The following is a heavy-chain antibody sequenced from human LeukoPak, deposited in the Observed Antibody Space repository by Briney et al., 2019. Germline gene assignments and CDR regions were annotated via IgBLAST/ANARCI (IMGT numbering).Heavy chain of an antibody. V-gene: IGHV4-59*08. D-gene: IGHD5-18*01. CDR1: GGSISSYY. J-gene: IGHJ4*02. Sequence: SETLSLTCTVSGGSISSYYWSWIRQPPGKGLELIGYIHYSGGTYYNPSLKSRVTISVDMSKNQFSLKLSSVTAADTAVYYCARGYSYGYFDYWGQGTLVTVSS. CDR3: ARGYSYGYFDY. CDR2: IHYSGGT.